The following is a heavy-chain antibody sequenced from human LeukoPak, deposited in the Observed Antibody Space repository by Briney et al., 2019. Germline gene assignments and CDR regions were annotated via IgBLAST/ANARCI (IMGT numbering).Heavy chain of an antibody. V-gene: IGHV1-46*01. D-gene: IGHD3-10*01. CDR3: ARVRFGELSLNWFDP. J-gene: IGHJ5*02. CDR1: GYSFTSYY. CDR2: INPSGGST. Sequence: GASVKVSCKASGYSFTSYYMHWVRQAPGQGLEWMGIINPSGGSTSYAQKFQGRVTMTRDTSTSTVYMELSSLRSEDTAVYYCARVRFGELSLNWFDPWGQGTLVTVSS.